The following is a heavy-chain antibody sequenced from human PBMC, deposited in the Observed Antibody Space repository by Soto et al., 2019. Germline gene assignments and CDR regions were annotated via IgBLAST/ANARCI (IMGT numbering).Heavy chain of an antibody. V-gene: IGHV3-64*01. J-gene: IGHJ6*03. CDR3: ARRARPDVYYMDV. CDR1: GFTLSGYA. CDR2: ISTNGVGT. D-gene: IGHD6-6*01. Sequence: EVQLVESGGGLAQPGGSLRLSCAASGFTLSGYAMDWVRQAPGKGLEYVSGISTNGVGTYYANSVQGRFTISRDNSKNTVYRQMGSLRPEDMAVYYCARRARPDVYYMDVWGKGTTVTVSS.